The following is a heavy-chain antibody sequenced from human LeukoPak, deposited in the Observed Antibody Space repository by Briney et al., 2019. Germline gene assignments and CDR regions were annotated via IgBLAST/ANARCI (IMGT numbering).Heavy chain of an antibody. D-gene: IGHD6-6*01. J-gene: IGHJ4*02. CDR3: ARAQSLVTY. V-gene: IGHV3-11*01. Sequence: GGSLRLSCVASGFPVTVNYMSWVRQPPGKGLEWVSYISSSGSTIYYADSVKGRFTISRDNAKNSLYLQMNSLRAEDTAVYYCARAQSLVTYWGQGTLVTVSS. CDR2: ISSSGSTI. CDR1: GFPVTVNY.